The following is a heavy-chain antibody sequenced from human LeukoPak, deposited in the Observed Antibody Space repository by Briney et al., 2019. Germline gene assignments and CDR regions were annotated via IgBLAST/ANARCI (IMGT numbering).Heavy chain of an antibody. J-gene: IGHJ4*02. D-gene: IGHD5-24*01. V-gene: IGHV4-59*08. CDR1: NDSFSNYY. CDR3: ARHRSGWLQSSFDY. Sequence: NPSETLSLTCTVSNDSFSNYYWTWIRQSPGKALEWIGYVYYTDKTHYNPSLKSRVFISADTSQNQFSLKLSSVTAADTAVYYCARHRSGWLQSSFDYWGQGTLVTVSS. CDR2: VYYTDKT.